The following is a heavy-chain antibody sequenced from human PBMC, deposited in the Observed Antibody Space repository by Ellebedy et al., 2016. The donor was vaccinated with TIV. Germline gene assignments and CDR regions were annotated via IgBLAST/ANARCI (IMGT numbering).Heavy chain of an antibody. CDR2: IWSDGSEE. CDR3: AREVLGGQGDMDV. J-gene: IGHJ6*02. CDR1: GFNFRDHF. V-gene: IGHV3-33*08. D-gene: IGHD3-10*01. Sequence: GESLKISCAASGFNFRDHFMSWVRQAPGKGLEWVALIWSDGSEEYYAASVKGRFTLSRDNSKNTLYLQMNSLTAKDTAVYYCAREVLGGQGDMDVWGQGTTVTVSS.